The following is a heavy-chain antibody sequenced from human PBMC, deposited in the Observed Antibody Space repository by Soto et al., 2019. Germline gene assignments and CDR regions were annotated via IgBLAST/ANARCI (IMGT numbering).Heavy chain of an antibody. J-gene: IGHJ4*02. CDR3: ARESDYYDSPHYFDY. V-gene: IGHV4-59*02. CDR2: IYYSGST. Sequence: PSETLSLTCAVYGGSVSGYYWSWIRQPRGKGLEWIGYIYYSGSTNYNPSLKSRVTISVDTSKNQFSLKLSSVTAADTAVYYCARESDYYDSPHYFDYWGQGTLVTVSS. D-gene: IGHD3-22*01. CDR1: GGSVSGYY.